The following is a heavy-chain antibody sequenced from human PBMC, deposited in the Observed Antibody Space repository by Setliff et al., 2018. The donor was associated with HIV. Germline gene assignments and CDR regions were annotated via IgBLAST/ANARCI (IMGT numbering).Heavy chain of an antibody. CDR2: IYHTGSS. Sequence: SETLSLTCDVSGFSISSRYHWGWIRQSPGKGLEWIGNIYHTGSSYYNPSLNDRATISLDTSKNQFSLKLNSVTAADTAVYYCARDVLGLVISVYGFWGQGIPVTVSS. J-gene: IGHJ4*02. D-gene: IGHD3-22*01. V-gene: IGHV4-38-2*02. CDR1: GFSISSRYH. CDR3: ARDVLGLVISVYGF.